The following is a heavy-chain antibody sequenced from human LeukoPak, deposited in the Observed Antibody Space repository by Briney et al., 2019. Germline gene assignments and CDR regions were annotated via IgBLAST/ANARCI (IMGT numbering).Heavy chain of an antibody. CDR1: GYTFTSYG. D-gene: IGHD3-22*01. CDR2: ISAYNGNT. J-gene: IGHJ5*02. CDR3: ARGANTDYDSRDNWFDP. Sequence: VASVTVSCTASGYTFTSYGISWVRQAPGQGLEWMGWISAYNGNTNYAQKFQGRVTITADESTSTAYMELSSLRSEDTAVYYCARGANTDYDSRDNWFDPWGQGTLVTVSS. V-gene: IGHV1-18*01.